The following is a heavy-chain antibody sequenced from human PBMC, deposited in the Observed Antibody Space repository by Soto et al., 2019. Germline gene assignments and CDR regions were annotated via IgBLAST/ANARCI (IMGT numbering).Heavy chain of an antibody. CDR2: ISSSSSYI. CDR3: ARALVATRRDDY. CDR1: GFTFSSYS. D-gene: IGHD5-12*01. Sequence: GGSLRLSCAASGFTFSSYSMNWVRQAPGKGLEWVSSISSSSSYIYYADSVKGRFTISRDNAKNSLYLQMNSLRAEDTAVYYCARALVATRRDDYWGQGTLVTVSS. V-gene: IGHV3-21*01. J-gene: IGHJ4*02.